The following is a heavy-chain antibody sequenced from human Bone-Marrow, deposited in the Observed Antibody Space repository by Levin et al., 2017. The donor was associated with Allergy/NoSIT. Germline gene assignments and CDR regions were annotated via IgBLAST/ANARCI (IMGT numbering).Heavy chain of an antibody. V-gene: IGHV3-30*02. D-gene: IGHD3/OR15-3a*01. CDR1: GFRFSQYG. CDR3: AKAYMTFFSNVDFCIDS. CDR2: IFYGGSNQ. J-gene: IGHJ4*02. Sequence: PGGSLRLSCAASGFRFSQYGMHWVRQAPGKGLEWVAYIFYGGSNQYYVDSVKGRFTISRDNSKNTVYLQMNSLRVEDTAVYYCAKAYMTFFSNVDFCIDSWGQGTLVTVSS.